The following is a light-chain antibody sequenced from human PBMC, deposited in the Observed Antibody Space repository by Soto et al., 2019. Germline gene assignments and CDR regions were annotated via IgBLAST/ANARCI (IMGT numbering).Light chain of an antibody. J-gene: IGKJ1*01. Sequence: EIVMTQSPATLSVSPGERATLSCRASQSVSSNLAWYQQKPGQAPRLLIYGASTRATGIPARFSGSGSGTEFTLTINSLKSEDFAVYYCQQYTNWPPWTFGQGTKVEIK. CDR1: QSVSSN. CDR3: QQYTNWPPWT. V-gene: IGKV3-15*01. CDR2: GAS.